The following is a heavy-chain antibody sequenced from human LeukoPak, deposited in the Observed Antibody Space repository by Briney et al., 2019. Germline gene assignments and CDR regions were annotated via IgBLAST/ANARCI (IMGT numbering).Heavy chain of an antibody. J-gene: IGHJ4*02. V-gene: IGHV1-2*02. Sequence: GASVKVSCKASGYTFTGYYMHWVRQAPGQGLEWMGWINPNSGDTNYAQKFQGRVTMTRDTSISTAYMELSRLRSDDTAVYYCVRDRTRTGYSSGWYHDYWGQGTLVTVSS. CDR1: GYTFTGYY. CDR2: INPNSGDT. D-gene: IGHD6-19*01. CDR3: VRDRTRTGYSSGWYHDY.